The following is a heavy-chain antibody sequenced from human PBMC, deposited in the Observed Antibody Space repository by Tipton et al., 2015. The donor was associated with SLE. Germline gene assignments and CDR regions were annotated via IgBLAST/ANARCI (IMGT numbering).Heavy chain of an antibody. CDR1: SYSFTNYG. J-gene: IGHJ4*02. CDR3: ARDENLTENDY. CDR2: ISGYNGDT. D-gene: IGHD7-27*01. Sequence: QSGPEVKKPGASVRVSCKALSYSFTNYGISWVRQAPGQGLEWVGWISGYNGDTNRAQKFQDRVTMTTDPSTSTAYMELRSLRYDDTAVYYCARDENLTENDYWGQGTLVTVSS. V-gene: IGHV1-18*01.